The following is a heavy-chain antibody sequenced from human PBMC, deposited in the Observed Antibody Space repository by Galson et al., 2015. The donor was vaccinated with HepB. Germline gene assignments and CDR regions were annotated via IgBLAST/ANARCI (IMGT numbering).Heavy chain of an antibody. V-gene: IGHV3-23*01. CDR3: AMSSSWYYLDY. CDR2: ISGGGGDT. CDR1: GFTFSSYA. Sequence: SLRLSCAASGFTFSSYAMSWVRQAPGKGLEWVLTISGGGGDTPYADSVKGRFTISRDNSKNTLYLQMNSLRAEDTALYFCAMSSSWYYLDYWGQGTLVTVSS. J-gene: IGHJ4*02. D-gene: IGHD2-2*01.